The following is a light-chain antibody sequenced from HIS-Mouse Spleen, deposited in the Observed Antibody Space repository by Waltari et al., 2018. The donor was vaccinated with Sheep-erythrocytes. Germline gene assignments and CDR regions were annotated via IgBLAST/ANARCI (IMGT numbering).Light chain of an antibody. CDR3: SSYAGSNNWV. J-gene: IGLJ3*02. CDR1: SSDVGGYNY. CDR2: EVS. V-gene: IGLV2-8*01. Sequence: QSALTQPPSASGSPGQSVTISCTGTSSDVGGYNYVSWYQQHPGKAPKPMIYEVSKRRSGVPCGFSGSKSGNTASLTVSGLQAEDEADYYCSSYAGSNNWVFGGGTKLTVL.